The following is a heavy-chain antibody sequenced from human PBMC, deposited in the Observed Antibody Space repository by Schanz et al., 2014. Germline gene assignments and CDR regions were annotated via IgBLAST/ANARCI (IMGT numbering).Heavy chain of an antibody. Sequence: EVQLLESGGGLVQPGGSLRLSCAASGFTFSSYAMSWVRQAPGKGLEWVSAISGSGGSTYYADSVKGRFTISRDNSKNTVYLQMNSPRPGDTAVYYCARDSFFAFDYWGQGTLVTVSS. CDR1: GFTFSSYA. CDR3: ARDSFFAFDY. D-gene: IGHD3-3*01. J-gene: IGHJ4*02. V-gene: IGHV3-23*01. CDR2: ISGSGGST.